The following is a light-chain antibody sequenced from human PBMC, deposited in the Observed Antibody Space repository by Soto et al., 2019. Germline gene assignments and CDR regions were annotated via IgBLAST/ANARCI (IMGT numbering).Light chain of an antibody. J-gene: IGKJ2*01. CDR2: AAS. CDR1: QSITNN. V-gene: IGKV1-39*01. Sequence: DIQMTQSPSFLSASVGDWVNITCRASQSITNNVNWYQQKKGGAPKVLIYAASTLQSGVPSRFIGSGSGTEFTLTISCLQPEDFATYHCQQTFSSSYTFGQGTKLQIK. CDR3: QQTFSSSYT.